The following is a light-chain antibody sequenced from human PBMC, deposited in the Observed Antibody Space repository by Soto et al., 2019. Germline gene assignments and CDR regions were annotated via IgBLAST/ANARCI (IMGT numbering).Light chain of an antibody. Sequence: DIQMTQSPSTLSASVGDRVTITCRASQSISSWLAWYQQKPGKAPKLLIYKASSLQSGVPSRFSGSGSGTEFTLTISSLHPDDFATYYCQQYNSYSGTFGQGTKVDIK. V-gene: IGKV1-5*03. CDR3: QQYNSYSGT. CDR1: QSISSW. CDR2: KAS. J-gene: IGKJ1*01.